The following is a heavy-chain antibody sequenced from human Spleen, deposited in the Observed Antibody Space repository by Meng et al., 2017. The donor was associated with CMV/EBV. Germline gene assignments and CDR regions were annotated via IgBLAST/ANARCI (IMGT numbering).Heavy chain of an antibody. J-gene: IGHJ6*02. CDR1: RDTFSSYA. CDR3: AGYSSSSEHYYYGMDV. D-gene: IGHD6-6*01. Sequence: SVKVSCKASRDTFSSYAISWVRQAPGQGLEWMGGIIPIFGTANYAQKFQGRVTITTDESTSTAYMELSSLRSEDTAVYYCAGYSSSSEHYYYGMDVWGQGTTVTVSS. V-gene: IGHV1-69*05. CDR2: IIPIFGTA.